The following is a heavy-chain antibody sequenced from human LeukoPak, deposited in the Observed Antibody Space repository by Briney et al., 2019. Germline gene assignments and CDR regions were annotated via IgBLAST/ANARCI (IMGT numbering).Heavy chain of an antibody. CDR1: GFTFSSYA. CDR3: ASRGTAAGTAKNFDY. CDR2: ISYDGSNK. J-gene: IGHJ4*02. Sequence: GGSQRLSCAASGFTFSSYAMHWVRQAPGKGLEWVAVISYDGSNKYYADSVKGRFTISRDNSKNTLYLQMNSLRAEDTAVYYCASRGTAAGTAKNFDYWGQGTLVTVSS. V-gene: IGHV3-30-3*01. D-gene: IGHD6-13*01.